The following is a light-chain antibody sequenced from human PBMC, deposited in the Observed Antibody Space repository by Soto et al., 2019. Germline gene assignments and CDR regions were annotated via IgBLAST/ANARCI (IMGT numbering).Light chain of an antibody. CDR2: AAS. J-gene: IGKJ1*01. V-gene: IGKV1-39*01. Sequence: DIQMTHSPSSLSAFVGCRFTITCRASQSISNYLHWYQQKPGKAPKLLIFAASSLQSGVPSRFSGSGSGTDFALTISSMQHEDFATYYCQQGYNIPRTFGHGTKVDIK. CDR1: QSISNY. CDR3: QQGYNIPRT.